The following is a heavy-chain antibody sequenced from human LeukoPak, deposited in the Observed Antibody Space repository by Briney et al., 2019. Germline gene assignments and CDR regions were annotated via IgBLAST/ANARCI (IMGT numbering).Heavy chain of an antibody. D-gene: IGHD6-19*01. V-gene: IGHV3-23*01. CDR3: TKAGIAVPATPDY. CDR1: GFTYSNYA. J-gene: IGHJ4*02. CDR2: ISSGGGTA. Sequence: GGSLRLSCAASGFTYSNYAMNWVRQAPGKGLEWVSGISSGGGTAYYADSVKGRFIISRDNSKNTLYLQMDSLRAEDTAVYYCTKAGIAVPATPDYWGQGTLVTVSS.